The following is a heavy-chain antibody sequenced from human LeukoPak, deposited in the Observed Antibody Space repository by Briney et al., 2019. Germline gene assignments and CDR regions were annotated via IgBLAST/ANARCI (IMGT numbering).Heavy chain of an antibody. D-gene: IGHD4-23*01. J-gene: IGHJ4*02. CDR2: IYTSGST. CDR1: GGSISSYY. CDR3: ARRPVGGTSPFDY. V-gene: IGHV4-4*09. Sequence: SETLSLTCTVSGGSISSYYWSWIRQPPGKGLEWIGYIYTSGSTNYNPSLKRRATISVDTSKNQFSLKLSSVTAADTAVYYCARRPVGGTSPFDYWGQGTLVPVSS.